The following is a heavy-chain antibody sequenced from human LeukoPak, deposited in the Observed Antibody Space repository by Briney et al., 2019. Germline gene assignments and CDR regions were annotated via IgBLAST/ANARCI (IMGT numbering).Heavy chain of an antibody. J-gene: IGHJ4*02. CDR1: GFTFENYG. CDR3: AREQQPGAY. Sequence: GESLRLSCAASGFTFENYGMSWVRQVPGKGLEWVSGINWNGASTAYVESVKGRFTISRDNAKNSLYLQMSSLRAEDTALYYCAREQQPGAYWGQGTLVTVSS. CDR2: INWNGAST. D-gene: IGHD6-13*01. V-gene: IGHV3-20*04.